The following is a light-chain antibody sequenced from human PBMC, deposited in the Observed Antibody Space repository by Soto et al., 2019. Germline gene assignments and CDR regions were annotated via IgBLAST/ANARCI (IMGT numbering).Light chain of an antibody. V-gene: IGLV2-14*03. Sequence: QSVLTQPASVSGSPGQSITISCTGTSSDVGGYNYVSWYQQHPGKAPKLMIYDVSNRPSGVSNRFSGSKSGNTASLAIFGLQAEDEADYYCSSYTSSTTPVVLGGGTKVTVL. CDR3: SSYTSSTTPVV. CDR2: DVS. J-gene: IGLJ2*01. CDR1: SSDVGGYNY.